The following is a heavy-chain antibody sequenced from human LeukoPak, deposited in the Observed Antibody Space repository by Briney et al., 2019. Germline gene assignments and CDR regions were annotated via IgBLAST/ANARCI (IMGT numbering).Heavy chain of an antibody. CDR3: ARGRIQLWLMSRYYGMDV. D-gene: IGHD5-18*01. CDR2: INHSGST. Sequence: SETLSLTCAVYGGSFSGYYWSWIRQPPGKGLEWIGKINHSGSTNYNPSLKSRVTISVDTSKNQFSLKLSSVTAADTAVYYCARGRIQLWLMSRYYGMDVWGQGTTVTVSS. CDR1: GGSFSGYY. V-gene: IGHV4-34*01. J-gene: IGHJ6*02.